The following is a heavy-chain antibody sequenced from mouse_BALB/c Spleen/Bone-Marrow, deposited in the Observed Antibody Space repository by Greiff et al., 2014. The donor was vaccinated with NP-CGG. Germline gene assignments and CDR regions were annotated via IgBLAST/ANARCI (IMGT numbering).Heavy chain of an antibody. CDR3: ARYRYDWYFDV. J-gene: IGHJ1*01. D-gene: IGHD2-14*01. CDR1: GYTFTSYT. Sequence: VQLQQSGAELARPGASVKMSGKASGYTFTSYTMHWVKQRPGQGLEWIGYINPSSGYTNYNQKFKDKATLTADKSSSTAYMQLSSLTSEDSAVYYCARYRYDWYFDVWGAGTTVTVSS. CDR2: INPSSGYT. V-gene: IGHV1-4*01.